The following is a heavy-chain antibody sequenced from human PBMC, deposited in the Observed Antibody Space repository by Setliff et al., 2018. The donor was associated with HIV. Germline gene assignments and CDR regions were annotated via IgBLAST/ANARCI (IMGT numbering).Heavy chain of an antibody. CDR2: ISNNGGKT. CDR1: GFTFSSYA. V-gene: IGHV3-23*01. D-gene: IGHD2-15*01. Sequence: GGSLRLSCAASGFTFSSYAMTWVRQAPGKGLEWVSSISNNGGKTYYADSVRGRFTISRDDAEKSVYLQMNSLRAEDTAVYYCARAGVVEGYYYYYMDVWGKGTTVTVSS. CDR3: ARAGVVEGYYYYYMDV. J-gene: IGHJ6*03.